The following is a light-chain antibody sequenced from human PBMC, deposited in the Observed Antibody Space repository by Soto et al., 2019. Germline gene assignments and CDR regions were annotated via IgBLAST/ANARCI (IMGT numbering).Light chain of an antibody. J-gene: IGKJ4*01. Sequence: ETVMTQSPATLSVSPGERATVSCRASQSIGSNLAWYQQRPGQAPRLVIHSASTRATGIPVRFSGSGSGTEFTLTISSLQSEDFVVYYCHQYHDWPPVSFGGGTKVQVK. CDR2: SAS. CDR1: QSIGSN. CDR3: HQYHDWPPVS. V-gene: IGKV3-15*01.